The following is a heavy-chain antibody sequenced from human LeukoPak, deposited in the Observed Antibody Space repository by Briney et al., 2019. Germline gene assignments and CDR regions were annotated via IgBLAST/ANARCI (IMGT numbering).Heavy chain of an antibody. CDR2: ISSSSNTI. CDR1: GFTFSSYS. V-gene: IGHV3-48*02. D-gene: IGHD1-26*01. CDR3: EREWGRVKDY. J-gene: IGHJ4*02. Sequence: PGGCLRLSCSASGFTFSSYSVDWVRQARGRGREWFSYISSSSNTIYYADSVKSRFTISRDNAKNSLYLQMNSLRDEDTAVYYWEREWGRVKDYWGQGTLVTVFS.